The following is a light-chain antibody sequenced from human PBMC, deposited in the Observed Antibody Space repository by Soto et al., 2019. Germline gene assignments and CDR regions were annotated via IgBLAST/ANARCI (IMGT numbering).Light chain of an antibody. CDR1: QSLSSD. CDR3: QHYSNWPWT. V-gene: IGKV3-15*01. CDR2: GAY. Sequence: EIVMTQSPATLSVSPGERATLFCRAGQSLSSDLAWYQQKPGQTPRLLIYGAYTRATGISARFMGSGSGTEFTLTISSLQSEDFALYYCQHYSNWPWTFGQGTKVDIK. J-gene: IGKJ1*01.